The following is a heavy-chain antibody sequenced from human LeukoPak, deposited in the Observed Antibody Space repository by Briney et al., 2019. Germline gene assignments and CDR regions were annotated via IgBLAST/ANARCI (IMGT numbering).Heavy chain of an antibody. D-gene: IGHD5-12*01. CDR1: GFTFSSYS. CDR2: ISSSSSYI. J-gene: IGHJ4*02. CDR3: ASSGYDENYFDY. V-gene: IGHV3-21*01. Sequence: GGSLRLSCAASGFTFSSYSMNWVRQAPGKGLEWVSSISSSSSYIYYADSVKGRFTISRDNAKNSLYLQMNSLRAEDTAVYYCASSGYDENYFDYWGQGTLVTVSS.